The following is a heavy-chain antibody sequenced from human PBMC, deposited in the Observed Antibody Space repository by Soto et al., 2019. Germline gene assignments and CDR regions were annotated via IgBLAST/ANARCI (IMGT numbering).Heavy chain of an antibody. CDR2: IKQDGSEK. Sequence: EVQLVESGGGLVQPGGSLRLSCAASGFSFSSYWMSWVRQAPGKGLEWVANIKQDGSEKYYVDSVKGRFTISRDNAKNSVYLQMNSLRAEDTAVYYCVRGRYSSGWYPEYIWFDPWGQGTLITVSS. CDR1: GFSFSSYW. J-gene: IGHJ5*02. D-gene: IGHD6-19*01. V-gene: IGHV3-7*01. CDR3: VRGRYSSGWYPEYIWFDP.